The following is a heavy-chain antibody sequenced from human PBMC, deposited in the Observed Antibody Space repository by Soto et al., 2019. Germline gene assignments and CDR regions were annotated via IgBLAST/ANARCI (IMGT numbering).Heavy chain of an antibody. CDR3: ARAVLRFLEWLPSAWFDP. CDR2: ISAYNGNT. CDR1: GYTFTSYG. V-gene: IGHV1-18*01. J-gene: IGHJ5*02. D-gene: IGHD3-3*01. Sequence: QVQLVQSGAEVKKPGASVKVSCEASGYTFTSYGISWVRQAPGQGLEWMGWISAYNGNTNYAQKLQGRVTMTTDTSTSTAYMELRSLRSDDTAVYYCARAVLRFLEWLPSAWFDPWGQGTLVTVSS.